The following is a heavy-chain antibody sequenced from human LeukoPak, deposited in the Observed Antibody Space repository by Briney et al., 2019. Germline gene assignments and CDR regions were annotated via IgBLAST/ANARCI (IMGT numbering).Heavy chain of an antibody. J-gene: IGHJ3*01. D-gene: IGHD3-22*01. Sequence: GGSLRLSCAASGFTFSSYWMHWVRQAPGKGLEWVSRINTDGSTTDNTNYAGSVKGRFTISRDNAKNTLYLQMNSLRAEDTAVYSCARGDSLLGDSSAYFRDALDLWGQGTMVIVSS. CDR3: ARGDSLLGDSSAYFRDALDL. CDR1: GFTFSSYW. CDR2: INTDGSTTDNT. V-gene: IGHV3-74*01.